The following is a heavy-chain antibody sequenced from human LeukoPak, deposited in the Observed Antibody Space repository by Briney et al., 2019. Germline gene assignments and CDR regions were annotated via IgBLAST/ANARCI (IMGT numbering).Heavy chain of an antibody. V-gene: IGHV4-4*07. CDR2: ISTSGTT. CDR1: GGSVTTYY. Sequence: PSETLSLTCTVSGGSVTTYYWSWLRQSAGKGLEWIGHISTSGTTTYNPSLKSRVTMSVDTSKNHFSLKLTSVTAADTALYYGAREATVVGATIIWGQGTLVTVSS. CDR3: AREATVVGATII. J-gene: IGHJ4*02. D-gene: IGHD1-26*01.